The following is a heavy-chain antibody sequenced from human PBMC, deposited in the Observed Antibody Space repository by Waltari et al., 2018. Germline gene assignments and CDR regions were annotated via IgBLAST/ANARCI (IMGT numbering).Heavy chain of an antibody. CDR3: AKFMGGYYDSSGYPDAFDI. J-gene: IGHJ3*02. CDR1: GFTFSSYA. V-gene: IGHV3-23*01. Sequence: EVQLLESGGGLVQPGGSLRLSCAASGFTFSSYAMSWVRQAPGKGLEWVSAISGSGGSTYYADSVKGRFTISRDNSKNTLYLQMNSLRAEDTAVYYCAKFMGGYYDSSGYPDAFDIWGQGTMVTVSS. CDR2: ISGSGGST. D-gene: IGHD3-22*01.